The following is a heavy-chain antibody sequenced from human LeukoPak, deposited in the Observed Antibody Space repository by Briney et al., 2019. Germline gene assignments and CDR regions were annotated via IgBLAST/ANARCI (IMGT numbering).Heavy chain of an antibody. V-gene: IGHV5-51*01. CDR3: ARQLGERTFNWNEFDY. CDR2: IYPGDSDT. D-gene: IGHD1-1*01. CDR1: GYSFTSYW. J-gene: IGHJ4*02. Sequence: GESLKISCKGFGYSFTSYWIGWVRQMPGKGLEWMGVIYPGDSDTRYSPSFQGQVTISADKSISTAYLQWSSLKASDTAMYYCARQLGERTFNWNEFDYWGQGTPVSVSS.